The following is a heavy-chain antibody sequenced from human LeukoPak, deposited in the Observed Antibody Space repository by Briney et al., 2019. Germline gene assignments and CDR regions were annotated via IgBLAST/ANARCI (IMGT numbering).Heavy chain of an antibody. J-gene: IGHJ5*02. D-gene: IGHD6-19*01. CDR3: ARDLSVAVAGRGGNWFDP. CDR1: GFTFSDYY. CDR2: ISSSGSTI. Sequence: GGSLRLSCAASGFTFSDYYMSWIRQAPGKGLEWVSYISSSGSTIYYADSVKGRFTISRDNAKNSLYLQMNSLRAEDTAVYYCARDLSVAVAGRGGNWFDPWGQGTLVTVSS. V-gene: IGHV3-11*01.